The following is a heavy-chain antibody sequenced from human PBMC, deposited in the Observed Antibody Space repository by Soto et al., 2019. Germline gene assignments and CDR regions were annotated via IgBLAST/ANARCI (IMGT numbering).Heavy chain of an antibody. Sequence: SETLSLTCTVSGGSISSGGYYWSWIRQHPGKGLEWIGYIYYSGSTYYNPSLKSRVTISVDTSKNQFSLKLSSVTAADTAVYYCARWAAAGSWFDPWGQGTLVTVSS. J-gene: IGHJ5*02. CDR1: GGSISSGGYY. D-gene: IGHD6-13*01. CDR2: IYYSGST. CDR3: ARWAAAGSWFDP. V-gene: IGHV4-31*03.